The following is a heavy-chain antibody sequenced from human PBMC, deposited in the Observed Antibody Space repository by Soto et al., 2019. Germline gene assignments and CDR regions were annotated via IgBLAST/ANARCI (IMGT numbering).Heavy chain of an antibody. D-gene: IGHD3-3*01. J-gene: IGHJ1*01. V-gene: IGHV3-15*01. CDR3: TTDALRFLEWLSY. CDR1: GLTFSKAL. CDR2: IKSKTDGGTT. Sequence: WGSLGISCASSGLTFSKALMSWVRQAPGKGLEWVGRIKSKTDGGTTDYAAPVKGRFTITRDDSKNTLYLQMNSLKTEDTAVYYCTTDALRFLEWLSYWGQGTLVTVSS.